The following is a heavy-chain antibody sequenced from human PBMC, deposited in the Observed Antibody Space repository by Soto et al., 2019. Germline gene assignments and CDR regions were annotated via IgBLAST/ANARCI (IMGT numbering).Heavy chain of an antibody. CDR3: ARDCGGDCPFDY. V-gene: IGHV1-69*12. J-gene: IGHJ4*02. CDR1: GGTFSSDS. CDR2: IIPGVGTA. D-gene: IGHD2-21*02. Sequence: QVQLVQSGAEVKKPGSSVKVSCKASGGTFSSDSISWVRQAPGQGLEWMGGIIPGVGTADYAQKFQGRLTIVADESTNTAYMGLSGLTSEDTAVYYCARDCGGDCPFDYWGQGTLVTVSS.